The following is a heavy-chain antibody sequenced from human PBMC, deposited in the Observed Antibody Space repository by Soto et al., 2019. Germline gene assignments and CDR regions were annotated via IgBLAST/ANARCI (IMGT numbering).Heavy chain of an antibody. CDR2: FYYGGNT. D-gene: IGHD3-16*01. Sequence: QVKLQESGPGLVKPSETLPLTCTVSGGSISSSSYYWGWIRQPPGKGLEWIGSFYYGGNTYYNPSLKSRVTISVDTSKNQFSLKLTSVTAADTAVYYCARDPRGGDFDYWGQGTLVTVSS. CDR1: GGSISSSSYY. V-gene: IGHV4-39*02. J-gene: IGHJ4*02. CDR3: ARDPRGGDFDY.